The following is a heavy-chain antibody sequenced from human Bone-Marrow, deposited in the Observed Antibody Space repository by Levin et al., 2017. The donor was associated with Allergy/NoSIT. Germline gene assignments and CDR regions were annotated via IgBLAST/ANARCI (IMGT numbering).Heavy chain of an antibody. V-gene: IGHV3-21*01. CDR2: ITSSSSYI. Sequence: PGGSLRLSCAASGFTFRTYTMNWVRQAPGKGLDWVSSITSSSSYIYYADSVKGRFTISRDNAKNSLYLQMNSLRVEDTAVYYCARGLEYSGLPWGQGTLVTVSS. CDR1: GFTFRTYT. CDR3: ARGLEYSGLP. D-gene: IGHD5-12*01. J-gene: IGHJ5*02.